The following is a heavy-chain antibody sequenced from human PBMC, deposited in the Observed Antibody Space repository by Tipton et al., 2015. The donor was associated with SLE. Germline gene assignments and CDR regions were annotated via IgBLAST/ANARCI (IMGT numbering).Heavy chain of an antibody. V-gene: IGHV4-59*01. CDR3: ARVACSGGSCYSGYDAFDI. J-gene: IGHJ3*02. CDR1: GGSISSYY. D-gene: IGHD2-15*01. CDR2: IYYSGST. Sequence: TLSFTCTVSGGSISSYYWSWIRQPPGKGLEWIGYIYYSGSTNYNPSLKSRVTISVDTSKNQFSLKLSSVTAADTAVYYCARVACSGGSCYSGYDAFDIWGQGTMVTVSS.